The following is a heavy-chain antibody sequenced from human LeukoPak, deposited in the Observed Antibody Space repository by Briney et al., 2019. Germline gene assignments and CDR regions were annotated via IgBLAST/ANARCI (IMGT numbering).Heavy chain of an antibody. J-gene: IGHJ6*02. CDR1: GFTFSSYW. V-gene: IGHV3-7*03. Sequence: GGSLRLSCAASGFTFSSYWMNWARQAPGKGLEWVASINHNGNVNYYVDSVKGRFTITRDNAKNSLYLQMSNLRAEDTAVYYCARDVVSGVDYYGMDVWGQGTTVTVSS. D-gene: IGHD2-15*01. CDR3: ARDVVSGVDYYGMDV. CDR2: INHNGNVN.